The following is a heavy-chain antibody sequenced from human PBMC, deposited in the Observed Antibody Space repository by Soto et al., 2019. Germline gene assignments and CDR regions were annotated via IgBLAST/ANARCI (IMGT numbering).Heavy chain of an antibody. V-gene: IGHV4-39*01. CDR3: ALHWGVQYGDYRNFDP. J-gene: IGHJ5*02. CDR2: ISHSGNS. CDR1: GGSMSDFGLY. D-gene: IGHD4-17*01. Sequence: QLRLRESGPGLVKPSETLSLKCSVAGGSMSDFGLYWGWVRQSPGKGLEWIATISHSGNSYFNPSLQSRLSMSIDTSKNQVSLSLRSVTAADSALYYCALHWGVQYGDYRNFDPWGPGTLVTVSS.